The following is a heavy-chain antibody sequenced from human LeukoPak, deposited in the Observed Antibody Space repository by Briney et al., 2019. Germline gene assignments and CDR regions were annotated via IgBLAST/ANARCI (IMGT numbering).Heavy chain of an antibody. Sequence: ASVKVSCKASGYTFTGYYMHWVRQAPGQGLEWMGWINPNSGGTNYAQKFQGRVTMTRDTSISTAYVELSRLRSDDTAVYYCAREVVGGFITGMKGYFDYWGQGTLVTVSS. D-gene: IGHD1-20*01. V-gene: IGHV1-2*02. CDR1: GYTFTGYY. J-gene: IGHJ4*02. CDR3: AREVVGGFITGMKGYFDY. CDR2: INPNSGGT.